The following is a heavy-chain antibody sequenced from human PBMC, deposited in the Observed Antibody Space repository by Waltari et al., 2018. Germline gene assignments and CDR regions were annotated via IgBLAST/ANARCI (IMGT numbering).Heavy chain of an antibody. V-gene: IGHV3-23*01. CDR3: AKGGMVVAATPEYFQH. D-gene: IGHD2-15*01. CDR1: GFTFSSYA. CDR2: ISGSGGST. J-gene: IGHJ1*01. Sequence: EVQLLESGGGLVQPGGSLRLSCAASGFTFSSYAMSWVRQAPGKGLEWVSAISGSGGSTYYADSVKGRFTISRDNSKNTLYLQMNSLRAEDTAVYYCAKGGMVVAATPEYFQHWGQGTLVTVSS.